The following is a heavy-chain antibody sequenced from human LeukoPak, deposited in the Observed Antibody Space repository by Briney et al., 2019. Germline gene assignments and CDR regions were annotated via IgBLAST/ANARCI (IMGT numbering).Heavy chain of an antibody. CDR3: ARGIENDYVWGSYRPPSSSFDY. Sequence: ASVKVSCKASGGTFSSYAISWVRQAPGQGLEWMGGIIPIFGTANYAQKFQGRVTITADESTSTAYMELSSLRSEDTAVYYCARGIENDYVWGSYRPPSSSFDYWGQGTLVTVSS. J-gene: IGHJ4*02. CDR1: GGTFSSYA. CDR2: IIPIFGTA. V-gene: IGHV1-69*13. D-gene: IGHD3-16*02.